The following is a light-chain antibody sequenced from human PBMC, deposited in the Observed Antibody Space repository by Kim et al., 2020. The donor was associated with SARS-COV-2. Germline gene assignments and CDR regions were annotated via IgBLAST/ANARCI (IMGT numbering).Light chain of an antibody. CDR2: EVS. Sequence: GQSDTISCTGTSSDVGSYNRVSWYQQSPGTAPKLMIYEVSNRPSGVPDRFSGSKSGNTASLTISGVQAEDEADYYCSSFTSRTTWVFGGGTKLTVL. J-gene: IGLJ3*02. CDR1: SSDVGSYNR. V-gene: IGLV2-18*02. CDR3: SSFTSRTTWV.